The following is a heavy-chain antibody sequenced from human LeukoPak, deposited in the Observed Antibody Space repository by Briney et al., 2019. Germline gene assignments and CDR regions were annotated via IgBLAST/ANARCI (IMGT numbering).Heavy chain of an antibody. V-gene: IGHV3-23*01. D-gene: IGHD6-6*01. Sequence: GGSLRLSCAASGFTFSSYEMNWVRQAPGKGLEWVSAISGSGGSTYYADSVKGRFTISRDNSKNTLYLQMNSLRAEDTAVYYCAKGCIAARRWAYDAFDIWGQGTMVTVSS. CDR3: AKGCIAARRWAYDAFDI. CDR2: ISGSGGST. J-gene: IGHJ3*02. CDR1: GFTFSSYE.